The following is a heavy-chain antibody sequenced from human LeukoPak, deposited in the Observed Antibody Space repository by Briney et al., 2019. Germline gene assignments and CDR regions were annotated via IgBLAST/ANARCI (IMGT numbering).Heavy chain of an antibody. V-gene: IGHV1-2*02. D-gene: IGHD3-3*02. J-gene: IGHJ4*02. Sequence: ASVKVSCKASGYAFSDFYIHWVRQAPGQGLEYVGWITPKSGDTYSPQRFQGRVTMTRDASISTAYMELSSLRSDDTVVYFCARVRLADERAWAYWGQGTLVTVSS. CDR3: ARVRLADERAWAY. CDR2: ITPKSGDT. CDR1: GYAFSDFY.